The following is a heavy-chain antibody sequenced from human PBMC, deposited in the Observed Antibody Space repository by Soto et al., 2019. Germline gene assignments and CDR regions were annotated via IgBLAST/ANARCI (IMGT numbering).Heavy chain of an antibody. D-gene: IGHD1-26*01. V-gene: IGHV1-58*01. J-gene: IGHJ6*02. CDR2: IVVGSGNT. Sequence: SVKVSCKASGFTFTSSAVQWVRQARGQRLEWIGWIVVGSGNTNYAQKFQERVTITRDMSTSTAYMELSSLRSEDTAVYYCAADSGDSGSYSYYYGMDVWGQGTTVTVSS. CDR3: AADSGDSGSYSYYYGMDV. CDR1: GFTFTSSA.